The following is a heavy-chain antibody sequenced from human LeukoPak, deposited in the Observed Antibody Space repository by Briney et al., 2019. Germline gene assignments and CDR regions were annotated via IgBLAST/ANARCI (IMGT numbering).Heavy chain of an antibody. CDR3: ARGLAVAGRDY. CDR1: GGSFSGYY. J-gene: IGHJ4*02. CDR2: INHSGST. V-gene: IGHV4-34*01. Sequence: SETLSLPCAVYGGSFSGYYWSWIRQPPGKGLEWIGEINHSGSTNYNPSLKSRVTISVDTSKNQFSLKLSSVTAADTAVYYCARGLAVAGRDYWGQGTLVTVSS. D-gene: IGHD6-19*01.